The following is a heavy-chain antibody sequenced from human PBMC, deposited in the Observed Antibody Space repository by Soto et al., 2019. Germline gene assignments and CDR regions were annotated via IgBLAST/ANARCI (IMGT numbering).Heavy chain of an antibody. CDR1: GGSITTYY. D-gene: IGHD3-22*01. CDR3: ARDYDSSGYYYQY. J-gene: IGHJ4*02. Sequence: SDTLSLTCTVSGGSITTYYWSWIRQPPGKGLEWIGYMYYSGSTNYNPSLKSRVTISVDTSKNQFSLKLSSVTAADTAVYYCARDYDSSGYYYQYWGQGTLVTVS. V-gene: IGHV4-59*01. CDR2: MYYSGST.